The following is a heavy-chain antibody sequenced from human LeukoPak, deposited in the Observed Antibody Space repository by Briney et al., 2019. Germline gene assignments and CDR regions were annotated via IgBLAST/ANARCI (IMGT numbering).Heavy chain of an antibody. J-gene: IGHJ4*02. CDR1: GDGFTRHT. CDR3: AREYDSRARFDS. Sequence: QSGGSLRLSCVGSGDGFTRHTMNWVRRAPGKGLEWISYIRSGSDYIYYADSVKGRFTVSRDNARTSVYLQMNSLRVEDTAIYYCAREYDSRARFDSWSQGTLVTVSS. CDR2: IRSGSDYI. D-gene: IGHD6-13*01. V-gene: IGHV3-48*01.